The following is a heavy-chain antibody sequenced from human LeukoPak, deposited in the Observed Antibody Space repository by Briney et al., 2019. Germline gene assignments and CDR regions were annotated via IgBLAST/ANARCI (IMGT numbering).Heavy chain of an antibody. Sequence: GGSLRLSCAASGFTFSTYNMNRVRQAPGKGLEWVSFISSSSSTIDYADSVKGRFSISRDNAKNSLYLQMNSLRVEDTAVYYCARGGTGYYHYWGQGTLVTVSS. J-gene: IGHJ4*02. V-gene: IGHV3-48*04. D-gene: IGHD3-9*01. CDR2: ISSSSSTI. CDR3: ARGGTGYYHY. CDR1: GFTFSTYN.